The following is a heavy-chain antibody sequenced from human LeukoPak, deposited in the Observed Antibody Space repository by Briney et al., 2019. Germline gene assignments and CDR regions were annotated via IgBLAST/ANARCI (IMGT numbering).Heavy chain of an antibody. V-gene: IGHV3-21*01. Sequence: GGSLRLSCAASGFTFSSYSMNWVRQAPGKGLEWVSSISSSSSYIYYADSVKGRFTISRDNVKNSLYLQMNSLRAEDTAVYYCARDAPYSYYFDYWGQGTLVTVSS. CDR1: GFTFSSYS. J-gene: IGHJ4*02. CDR2: ISSSSSYI. D-gene: IGHD2-15*01. CDR3: ARDAPYSYYFDY.